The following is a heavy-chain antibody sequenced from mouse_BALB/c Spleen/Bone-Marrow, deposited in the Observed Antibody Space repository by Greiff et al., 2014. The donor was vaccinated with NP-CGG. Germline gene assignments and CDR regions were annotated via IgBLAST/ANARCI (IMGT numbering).Heavy chain of an antibody. J-gene: IGHJ2*01. CDR1: GFNIKDYY. Sequence: EVQLQQSGAELVRSGASVKLSCTASGFNIKDYYMHWVKQRPEQGLKWIGWIDPENGDTEYAPKFQGKATMTADTSSNTAYLQLSSLTSEDTAVYYCNARGDYDFDYFDYWGQGTTLTVAS. CDR3: NARGDYDFDYFDY. D-gene: IGHD2-4*01. CDR2: IDPENGDT. V-gene: IGHV14-4*02.